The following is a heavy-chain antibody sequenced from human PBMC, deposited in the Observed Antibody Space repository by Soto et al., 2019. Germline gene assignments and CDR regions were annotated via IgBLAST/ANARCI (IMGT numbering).Heavy chain of an antibody. Sequence: QVQLVQSGAEVRQPASSVKVSCKTSGGTFSSYAISWVRQAPGQGLEWMGGIVPIVDTSTYAQKFQGRVTITAEESTSTDYMELSSLRADDTAIYYCVRVVAIPGYPDNWGQGTLVTVSS. D-gene: IGHD5-12*01. CDR3: VRVVAIPGYPDN. V-gene: IGHV1-69*12. CDR2: IVPIVDTS. J-gene: IGHJ4*02. CDR1: GGTFSSYA.